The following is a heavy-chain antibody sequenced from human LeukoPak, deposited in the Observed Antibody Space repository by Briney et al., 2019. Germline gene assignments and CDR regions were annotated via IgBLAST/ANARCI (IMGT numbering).Heavy chain of an antibody. CDR2: IYYSGTT. D-gene: IGHD3-3*01. CDR3: ARSGYFLYYFDY. J-gene: IGHJ4*02. CDR1: GGSISSSSYY. V-gene: IGHV4-39*01. Sequence: SETLSLTCSVSGGSISSSSYYWGWLRQPPGKGLEWIGSIYYSGTTYYHPSLKSRVTISVDTSKNQFSLKLSSVTAAGTAVYYCARSGYFLYYFDYWGQGTLVTVSS.